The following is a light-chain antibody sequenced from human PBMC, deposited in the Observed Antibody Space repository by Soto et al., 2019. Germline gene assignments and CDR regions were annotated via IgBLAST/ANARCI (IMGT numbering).Light chain of an antibody. V-gene: IGLV2-11*01. CDR1: SSDVGGYNY. CDR3: CSYAGRYTPSYV. Sequence: QSALTQPRSVSGSPGQSVTISCTGASSDVGGYNYVSWYQQHPGKAPKLMIYDVSKRPSGVADRFSGSKSGNTASLTISGLQADDGADYYCCSYAGRYTPSYVFGTGTKLTVL. CDR2: DVS. J-gene: IGLJ1*01.